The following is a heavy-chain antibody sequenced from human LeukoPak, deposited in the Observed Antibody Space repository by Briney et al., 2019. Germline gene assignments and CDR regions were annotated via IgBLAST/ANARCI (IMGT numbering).Heavy chain of an antibody. D-gene: IGHD1-1*01. CDR1: GYTFTSYA. V-gene: IGHV1-3*01. CDR3: ARGPSPHWNLLDY. Sequence: ASVKVSCKASGYTFTSYAMHWVRQAPGQRLEWMGWINAGNGNTKYSQKFQGRVTITRDTSASTAYMELSSLRSEDTAVYYCARGPSPHWNLLDYWGQGTLVTVSS. CDR2: INAGNGNT. J-gene: IGHJ4*02.